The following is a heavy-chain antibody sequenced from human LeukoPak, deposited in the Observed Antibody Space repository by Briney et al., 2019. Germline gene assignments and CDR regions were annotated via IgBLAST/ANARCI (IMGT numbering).Heavy chain of an antibody. Sequence: GGSLRLSCAASGFTFSSYGMHWVRQAPGKGLEWVAVISYDGSNKYYADSVKGRFTISRDNSKNTLYLQMNSLRAEDTAVYYCAKDPTAVAAGFDYWGQGTLVTVSS. CDR1: GFTFSSYG. CDR3: AKDPTAVAAGFDY. V-gene: IGHV3-30*18. CDR2: ISYDGSNK. J-gene: IGHJ4*02. D-gene: IGHD6-19*01.